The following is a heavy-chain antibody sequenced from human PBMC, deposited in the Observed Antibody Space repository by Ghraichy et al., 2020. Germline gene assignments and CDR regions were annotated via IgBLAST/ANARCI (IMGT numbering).Heavy chain of an antibody. CDR1: GFSLSTSGVG. Sequence: SGPTLVKPTQTLTLTCTLSGFSLSTSGVGVGWIRQAPGKALEWLALIYWDDDKCYSPSLKSRLTITKDTSKNQVVITITSMDPVDTGTYYCAHRRQYYGSSGYYAHAFDIWGQGTMVTVSS. J-gene: IGHJ3*02. D-gene: IGHD3-22*01. V-gene: IGHV2-5*02. CDR2: IYWDDDK. CDR3: AHRRQYYGSSGYYAHAFDI.